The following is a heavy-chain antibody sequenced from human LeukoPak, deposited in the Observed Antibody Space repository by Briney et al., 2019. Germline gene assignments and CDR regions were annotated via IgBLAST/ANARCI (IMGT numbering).Heavy chain of an antibody. D-gene: IGHD4-17*01. Sequence: GGSLRLSCAASGFTFSSYSMNWVRQAPGKGLEWVSSISSSSSYIYYADSVKGRFTISRDNAKNSLYLQMYSLRAEDTAVYYCARNNDYGDYSIFDYWGQGTLVTVSS. CDR2: ISSSSSYI. V-gene: IGHV3-21*01. J-gene: IGHJ4*02. CDR3: ARNNDYGDYSIFDY. CDR1: GFTFSSYS.